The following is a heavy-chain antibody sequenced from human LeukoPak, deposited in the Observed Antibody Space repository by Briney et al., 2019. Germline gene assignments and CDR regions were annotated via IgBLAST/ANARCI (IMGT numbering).Heavy chain of an antibody. CDR3: AVSRWFGDLLLDY. CDR1: GYTFTSYG. J-gene: IGHJ4*02. D-gene: IGHD3-10*01. CDR2: ISAYNGNT. V-gene: IGHV1-18*01. Sequence: ASVTVSCKASGYTFTSYGISWVRQAPGQGLEWMGWISAYNGNTNFAQKLQGRVTMTTDTSTSTAYMELRSLRSDDTAVYYCAVSRWFGDLLLDYWGQGTLVTVSS.